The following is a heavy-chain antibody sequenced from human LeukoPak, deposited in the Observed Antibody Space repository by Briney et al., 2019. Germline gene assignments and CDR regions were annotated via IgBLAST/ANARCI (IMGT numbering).Heavy chain of an antibody. V-gene: IGHV4-34*01. CDR2: INHSGST. D-gene: IGHD6-19*01. CDR1: GGSFSGYY. CDR3: ARVIKVSSGWYGNYYYYYMDV. J-gene: IGHJ6*03. Sequence: PSETLSLTGAVYGGSFSGYYWSWIRQPPGKGLEWIGEINHSGSTNYNPSLKSRVTISVDTSKNQFSLKLSSVTAADTAVYYCARVIKVSSGWYGNYYYYYMDVWGKGTTVTVSS.